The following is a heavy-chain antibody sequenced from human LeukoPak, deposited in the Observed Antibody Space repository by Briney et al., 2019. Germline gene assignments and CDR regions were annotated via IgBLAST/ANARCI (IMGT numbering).Heavy chain of an antibody. CDR3: ARGTYDFWSGYYNRFDP. CDR2: IHYSGST. V-gene: IGHV4-59*12. CDR1: GGSINNYY. Sequence: SETLSLTCTVSGGSINNYYWIWIRQPPGKGLEWIGYIHYSGSTYYNPSLKSRVTISVDTSKNQFSLKLSSVTAADTAVYYCARGTYDFWSGYYNRFDPWGQGTLVTVSS. D-gene: IGHD3-3*01. J-gene: IGHJ5*02.